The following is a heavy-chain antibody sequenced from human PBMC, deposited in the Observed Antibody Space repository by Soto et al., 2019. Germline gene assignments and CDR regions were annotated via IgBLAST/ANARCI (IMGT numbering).Heavy chain of an antibody. Sequence: QVQLQQWGAGLLKPSETLSLTCAVYGGSFSGYYWSWIRQPPGKRLEWIGEINHSGSTNYNPSLKSRVTISVDTSKNQFSLKLSSVTAADTAVYYCARGEDDILTGYYSENWGQGTLVTVSS. D-gene: IGHD3-9*01. CDR3: ARGEDDILTGYYSEN. CDR1: GGSFSGYY. J-gene: IGHJ4*02. CDR2: INHSGST. V-gene: IGHV4-34*01.